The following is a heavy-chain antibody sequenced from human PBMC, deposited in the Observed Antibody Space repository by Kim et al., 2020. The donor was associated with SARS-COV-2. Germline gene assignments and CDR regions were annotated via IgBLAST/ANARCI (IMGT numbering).Heavy chain of an antibody. D-gene: IGHD3-9*01. Sequence: YAQKLQGRVTMTTDTSTSTAYMELRSLRSDDTAVYYCARVRYFDWSPHDYWGQGTLVTVSS. V-gene: IGHV1-18*01. CDR3: ARVRYFDWSPHDY. J-gene: IGHJ4*02.